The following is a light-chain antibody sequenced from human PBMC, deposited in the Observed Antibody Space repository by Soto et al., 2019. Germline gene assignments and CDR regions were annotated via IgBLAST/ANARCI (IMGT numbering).Light chain of an antibody. CDR3: QKCDSAPPFT. CDR2: AAS. CDR1: QGISNH. Sequence: DIQMTHSPSSLSAAVGDRVTITCRASQGISNHLAWYQHKPGRVPKLLIYAASTLQSGVPSRFSGSGSGTDFTLTISSLQPDDVATYYCQKCDSAPPFTFGPGTKV. V-gene: IGKV1-27*01. J-gene: IGKJ3*01.